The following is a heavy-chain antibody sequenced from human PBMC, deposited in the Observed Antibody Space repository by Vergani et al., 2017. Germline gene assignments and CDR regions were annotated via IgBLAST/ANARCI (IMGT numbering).Heavy chain of an antibody. J-gene: IGHJ5*02. V-gene: IGHV4-39*01. CDR3: ARQGYYYDSSGYLVPDWFDP. D-gene: IGHD3-22*01. CDR2: VYYSWST. CDR1: GASISSSIYY. Sequence: QLQLQESGPGLVKPSETLSLTCSVSGASISSSIYYWGWIRQPPGKGLEWIGSVYYSWSTYYNPSLKNRVTISVDTSKNQFSLKLSSVTAADTAVYYCARQGYYYDSSGYLVPDWFDPWGQGTLVTVSS.